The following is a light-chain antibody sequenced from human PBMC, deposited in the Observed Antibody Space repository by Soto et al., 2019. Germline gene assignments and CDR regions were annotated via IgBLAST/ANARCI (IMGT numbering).Light chain of an antibody. J-gene: IGKJ1*01. Sequence: EIVMTQSPGTLSVSPGERATLSCRASQSVSSKSAWYQQKPGQAPRLLIYGASTRATGIPARFSGSGSGTEFTLTISSLQSEDFAVYYCQQYNNWPPWTFGQGTKVDI. CDR1: QSVSSK. CDR2: GAS. CDR3: QQYNNWPPWT. V-gene: IGKV3-15*01.